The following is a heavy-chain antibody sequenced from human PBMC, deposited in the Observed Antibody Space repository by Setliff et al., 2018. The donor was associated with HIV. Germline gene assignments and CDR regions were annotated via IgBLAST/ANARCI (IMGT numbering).Heavy chain of an antibody. V-gene: IGHV1-69*13. CDR1: GGTFSTYV. D-gene: IGHD5-12*01. Sequence: SVKVSCKTSGGTFSTYVISWVRQAPGQGLEWMGGIITIFGTPNYAQKFQDRVTITADESTSTVYMELTSLRFEDTAVYYCARVGEMATIGYSYYYMDVWGKGTTVTVSS. CDR2: IITIFGTP. CDR3: ARVGEMATIGYSYYYMDV. J-gene: IGHJ6*03.